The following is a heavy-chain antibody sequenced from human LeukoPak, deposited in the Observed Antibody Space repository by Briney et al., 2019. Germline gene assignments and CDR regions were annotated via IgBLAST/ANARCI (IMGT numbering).Heavy chain of an antibody. Sequence: PGGSLRLSCAASGFSFSDYYMSWIRQAPGKGLEWLSYINIGGTNTHYADSVKGRFTISRDNAKKSLYLELTNLRAEDTAVYYCATDGAGFDTWGQGVPVTVSS. CDR2: INIGGTNT. CDR3: ATDGAGFDT. CDR1: GFSFSDYY. V-gene: IGHV3-11*01. J-gene: IGHJ5*02.